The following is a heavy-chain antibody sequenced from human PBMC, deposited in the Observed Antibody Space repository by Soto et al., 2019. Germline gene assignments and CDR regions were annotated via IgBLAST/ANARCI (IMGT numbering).Heavy chain of an antibody. CDR1: VDTGSVYC. V-gene: IGHV1-2*02. Sequence: ASLKAFCRSSVDTGSVYCMLWLGPAPGEGLEWMGWIKTNSRGTKYAQQFQGRVTMTRDTYISTPYMELSRLRTDDKSVYYCARGLHHTYYYDGGGYSFDPGGQGTLVNVSS. CDR3: ARGLHHTYYYDGGGYSFDP. CDR2: IKTNSRGT. D-gene: IGHD3-22*01. J-gene: IGHJ5*02.